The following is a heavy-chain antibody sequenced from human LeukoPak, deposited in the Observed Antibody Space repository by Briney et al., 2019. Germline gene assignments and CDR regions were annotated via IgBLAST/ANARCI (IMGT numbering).Heavy chain of an antibody. CDR2: IYYSGST. V-gene: IGHV4-59*01. CDR1: GGSISSYY. J-gene: IGHJ2*01. D-gene: IGHD3-10*01. CDR3: AIGEWYFDL. Sequence: SETLSLTCTVSGGSISSYYWSWIRQPPGKGLEWIGYIYYSGSTNYNPSLKSRVTISVDTSKNQFSLKLSSVTAADTAVYYCAIGEWYFDLWAVAPWSLSPQ.